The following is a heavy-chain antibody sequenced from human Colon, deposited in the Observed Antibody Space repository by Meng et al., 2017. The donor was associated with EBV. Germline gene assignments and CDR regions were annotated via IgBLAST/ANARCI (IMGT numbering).Heavy chain of an antibody. J-gene: IGHJ4*02. CDR1: GGSISRSAW. D-gene: IGHD3-22*01. Sequence: QVQLQESGPGLVKPSETLSLTCAVSGGSISRSAWWSWVRQPPGKGLEEIGETSHSGSTDYSPSLKSRVTISLDKSKNQLSLKLNSVTAADTAVYYCASSDYYRSDYWGQGTLVTVSS. CDR3: ASSDYYRSDY. V-gene: IGHV4-4*02. CDR2: TSHSGST.